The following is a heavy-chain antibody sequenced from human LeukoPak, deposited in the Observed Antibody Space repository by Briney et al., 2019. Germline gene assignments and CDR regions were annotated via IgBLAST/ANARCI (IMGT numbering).Heavy chain of an antibody. Sequence: LSLTSNVSGGSISSGDYYWSWIRPPPGKGLEWIGYIYYTGSTYYNPSLKSRVTISVVTSKIQFSLKLSSVTAADTAVYYCARVARDAFDIWGQGTMVTVSS. V-gene: IGHV4-30-4*01. CDR1: GGSISSGDYY. CDR2: IYYTGST. D-gene: IGHD5-12*01. CDR3: ARVARDAFDI. J-gene: IGHJ3*02.